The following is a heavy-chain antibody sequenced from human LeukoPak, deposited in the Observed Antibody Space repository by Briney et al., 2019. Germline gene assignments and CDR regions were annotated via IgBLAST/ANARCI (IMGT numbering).Heavy chain of an antibody. Sequence: GGSLRLSCAASGFTFSSYGMSWVRQAPGKGLEWVSAISGSGGSTYYADSVKGRFTISRDNSKNTLYLQMNNLRAEDTAIYYCAKPWREDGDFWSFNYWGQGTLLTVSS. D-gene: IGHD4-17*01. CDR1: GFTFSSYG. CDR2: ISGSGGST. V-gene: IGHV3-23*01. CDR3: AKPWREDGDFWSFNY. J-gene: IGHJ4*02.